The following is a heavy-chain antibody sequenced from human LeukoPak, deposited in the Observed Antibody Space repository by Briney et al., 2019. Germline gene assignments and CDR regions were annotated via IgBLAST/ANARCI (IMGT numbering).Heavy chain of an antibody. J-gene: IGHJ4*02. CDR2: IYYSGST. CDR3: ARVEWRRQDFDY. V-gene: IGHV4-61*05. Sequence: PSETLSLTCTVSGGSISSSSYYWGWIRQPPGKGLEWIGYIYYSGSTNYNPSLKSRVTISVDTSKNQFSLKLSSVTAADTAVYYCARVEWRRQDFDYWGQGTLVTVSS. CDR1: GGSISSSSYY. D-gene: IGHD2-8*01.